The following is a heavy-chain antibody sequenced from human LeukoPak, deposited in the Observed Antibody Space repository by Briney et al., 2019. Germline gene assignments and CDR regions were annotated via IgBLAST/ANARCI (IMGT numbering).Heavy chain of an antibody. V-gene: IGHV4-39*01. CDR1: GASFSSSTYY. CDR3: ARGGLPTYFYYYYYGMDV. D-gene: IGHD1-26*01. CDR2: IYYSGST. J-gene: IGHJ6*02. Sequence: PSETLSLTCTVSGASFSSSTYYWGWIRQPPGKGLEWIGSIYYSGSTYYNPSLKSRVTISVDTSKNQFSLKLSSVTAADTAVYYCARGGLPTYFYYYYYGMDVWGQGTTVTVSS.